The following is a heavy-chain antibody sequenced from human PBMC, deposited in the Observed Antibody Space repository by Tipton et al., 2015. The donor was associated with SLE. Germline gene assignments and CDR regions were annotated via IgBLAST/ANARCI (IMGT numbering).Heavy chain of an antibody. D-gene: IGHD6-13*01. V-gene: IGHV4-59*08. Sequence: TLSLTCTVSGDSITSHYWSWIRQPPGKGLEWIGYIFYSGSTNYNPSLKSRVTISRDTSKNQFSLKLTSVTAADTAVYFCATYVAIAAADIDYWGQGMLVTVSS. J-gene: IGHJ4*02. CDR1: GDSITSHY. CDR3: ATYVAIAAADIDY. CDR2: IFYSGST.